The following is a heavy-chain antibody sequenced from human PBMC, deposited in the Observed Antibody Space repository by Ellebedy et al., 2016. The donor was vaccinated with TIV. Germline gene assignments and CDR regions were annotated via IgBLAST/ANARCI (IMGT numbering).Heavy chain of an antibody. V-gene: IGHV3-7*01. CDR2: IKEDGSEK. J-gene: IGHJ3*01. CDR1: GFTFSSCW. Sequence: GGSLRLXXAASGFTFSSCWMNWIRQAPGKGLEWVANIKEDGSEKYYVDSVKGRFTISRDNAENSLYLQMNSLRVEDTAVYYCAGPLGDDGFGLWGQGTMVTVSS. CDR3: AGPLGDDGFGL.